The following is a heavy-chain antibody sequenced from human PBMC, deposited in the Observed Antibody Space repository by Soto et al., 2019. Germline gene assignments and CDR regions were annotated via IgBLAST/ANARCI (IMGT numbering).Heavy chain of an antibody. CDR3: ARAGGYCSGGSCSLPFDY. V-gene: IGHV4-30-4*02. CDR1: GGSISSGDYY. J-gene: IGHJ4*02. Sequence: SETLSLTCTVSGGSISSGDYYWRWIRQPPGKGLEWIGYIYYSGSTYYNPSLKSRVTISVDTSKNQFSLKLSSVTAADTAVYYCARAGGYCSGGSCSLPFDYWGQGTLVTVSS. D-gene: IGHD2-15*01. CDR2: IYYSGST.